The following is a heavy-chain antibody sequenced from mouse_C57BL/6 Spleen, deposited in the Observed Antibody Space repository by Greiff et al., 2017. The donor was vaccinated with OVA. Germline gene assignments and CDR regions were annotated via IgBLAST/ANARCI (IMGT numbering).Heavy chain of an antibody. D-gene: IGHD2-4*01. Sequence: EVKLVESGGGLVKPGGSLKLSCAASGFTFSDYGMHWVRQAPEQGLEWVAYISSGSSTIYYADTVKGRSTISRDNAKNTLFLQMTSLRSEDTAMYDCARGYDYDVGGYYAMDYWGQGTSVTVSS. CDR1: GFTFSDYG. CDR2: ISSGSSTI. V-gene: IGHV5-17*01. CDR3: ARGYDYDVGGYYAMDY. J-gene: IGHJ4*01.